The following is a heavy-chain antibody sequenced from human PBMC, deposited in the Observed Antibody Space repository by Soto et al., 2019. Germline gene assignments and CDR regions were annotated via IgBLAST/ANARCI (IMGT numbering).Heavy chain of an antibody. Sequence: EVQLVESGGGLVQPGRSLRLSCAASGFTFDDYAMHWVRQAPGKGLEWVSGISWNSGSIGYADSVKGRFTISRDNAKSSLYLQMNSLRAEDTALYYCAKDPSRIAAAGPFDYWGQGTLVTVSS. V-gene: IGHV3-9*01. CDR3: AKDPSRIAAAGPFDY. D-gene: IGHD6-13*01. CDR1: GFTFDDYA. CDR2: ISWNSGSI. J-gene: IGHJ4*02.